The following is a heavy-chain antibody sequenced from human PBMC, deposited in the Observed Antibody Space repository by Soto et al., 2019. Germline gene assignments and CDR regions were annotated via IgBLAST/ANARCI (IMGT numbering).Heavy chain of an antibody. CDR1: GFSLSTSGVG. V-gene: IGHV2-5*02. D-gene: IGHD3-16*02. CDR3: AHGYDYVWGSYRYAFDI. CDR2: IYWDDDK. Sequence: QITLKESGPTLVKPTQTLTLTCTFSGFSLSTSGVGVGWIRQPPGKALEWLALIYWDDDKRYSPSLKSRLTTTKETSKNHVVLTMTNMDPVDTATYYCAHGYDYVWGSYRYAFDIWGQGTMVTVSS. J-gene: IGHJ3*02.